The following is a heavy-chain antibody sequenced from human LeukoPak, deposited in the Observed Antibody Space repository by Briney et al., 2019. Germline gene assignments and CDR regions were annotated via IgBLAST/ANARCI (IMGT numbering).Heavy chain of an antibody. Sequence: QPGGSLRLSCAASGFTFSSCDMHWVRQAPGKGLEWVAIISFDGSNEYYADSVKGRFTISRDISKSTLYLQMNSLRAEDTAVYYCAKRVVVTAIGEGVDYWGQGTLVTVSS. CDR1: GFTFSSCD. CDR2: ISFDGSNE. V-gene: IGHV3-30*18. D-gene: IGHD2-21*02. J-gene: IGHJ4*02. CDR3: AKRVVVTAIGEGVDY.